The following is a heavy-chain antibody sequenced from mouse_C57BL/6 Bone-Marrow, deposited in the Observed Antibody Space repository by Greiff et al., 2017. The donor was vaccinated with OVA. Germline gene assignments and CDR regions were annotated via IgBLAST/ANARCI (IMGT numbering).Heavy chain of an antibody. J-gene: IGHJ4*01. CDR1: GFTFTDYY. CDR2: IRNKANGYTT. CDR3: ARGRRGPYYAMDY. V-gene: IGHV7-3*01. Sequence: EVMLVESGGGLVQPGGSLSLSCAASGFTFTDYYMSWVRQPPGKALEWLGFIRNKANGYTTEYSASVKGRFTISRDNSQSILYLQMNALRAEDSATYYCARGRRGPYYAMDYWGQGTSVTVSS.